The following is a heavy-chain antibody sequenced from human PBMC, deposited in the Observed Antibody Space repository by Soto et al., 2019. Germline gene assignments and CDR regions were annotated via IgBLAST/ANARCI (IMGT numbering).Heavy chain of an antibody. CDR2: IDDAGST. CDR3: TMDVDIGHRGYGQSNV. V-gene: IGHV4-59*01. CDR1: GGSMTSYY. J-gene: IGHJ6*02. D-gene: IGHD5-12*01. Sequence: SETLSLTCRVSGGSMTSYYWNWLRQSPGKGLEWICYIDDAGSTKFNPSLRSRVSMSILTSQGQVSLTLDSVTAADTAVYYCTMDVDIGHRGYGQSNVWGQGKTVTVS.